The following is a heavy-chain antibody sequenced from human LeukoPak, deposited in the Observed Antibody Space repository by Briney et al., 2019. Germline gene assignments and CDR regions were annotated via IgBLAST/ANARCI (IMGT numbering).Heavy chain of an antibody. CDR3: ARARYSSSKYDY. V-gene: IGHV3-21*01. Sequence: GGSLRLSCAASGFTFSSYSMNWVRQAPGKGLEWVSSISSSSSYIYYADSVKGRFTISRDNAKNTLYLQMNSLRAEDTAVYYCARARYSSSKYDYWGQGTLVTVSS. J-gene: IGHJ4*02. D-gene: IGHD6-13*01. CDR2: ISSSSSYI. CDR1: GFTFSSYS.